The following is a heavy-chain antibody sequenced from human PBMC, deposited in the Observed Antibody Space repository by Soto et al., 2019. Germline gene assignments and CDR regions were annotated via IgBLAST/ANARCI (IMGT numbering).Heavy chain of an antibody. V-gene: IGHV2-5*02. D-gene: IGHD2-21*02. Sequence: QITLKESGPTLVKPTQTLTLTCTFSGFSLSTTEEGVGWIRQPPGKAPEWLALIYWDDDKRYSPSLKTRLTITKDTSKNQVVLTVTNVDPLDTAPYYCAHGSCFGADCYPNPYFDFWGQGILVTVSS. CDR2: IYWDDDK. CDR1: GFSLSTTEEG. CDR3: AHGSCFGADCYPNPYFDF. J-gene: IGHJ4*02.